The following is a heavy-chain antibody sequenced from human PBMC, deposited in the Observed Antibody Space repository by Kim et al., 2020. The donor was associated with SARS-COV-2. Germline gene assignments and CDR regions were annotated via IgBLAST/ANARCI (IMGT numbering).Heavy chain of an antibody. V-gene: IGHV1-18*01. J-gene: IGHJ6*02. D-gene: IGHD6-13*01. CDR2: ISAYNGNT. CDR3: ARSSNWGIAAAGTLRGGYYYYGMDV. Sequence: ASVKVSCKASGYTFTSYGISWVRQAPGQGLEWMGWISAYNGNTNYAQKLQGRVTMTTDTSTSTAYMELRSLRSDDTAVYYCARSSNWGIAAAGTLRGGYYYYGMDVWGQGTTVTVSS. CDR1: GYTFTSYG.